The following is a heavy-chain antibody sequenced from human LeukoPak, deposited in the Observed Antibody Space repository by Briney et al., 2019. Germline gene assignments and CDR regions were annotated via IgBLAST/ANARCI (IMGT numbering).Heavy chain of an antibody. J-gene: IGHJ6*02. CDR2: ISYDGSNK. CDR1: GFTFSSYG. Sequence: PGGSLRLSCAASGFTFSSYGMPWVRQAPGKGLEWVAVISYDGSNKYYADSVKGRFTISRDNAKNSLYLQMNSLRAEDTAVYYCAREPDYYYGMDVWGQGTTVTVSS. V-gene: IGHV3-30*03. CDR3: AREPDYYYGMDV.